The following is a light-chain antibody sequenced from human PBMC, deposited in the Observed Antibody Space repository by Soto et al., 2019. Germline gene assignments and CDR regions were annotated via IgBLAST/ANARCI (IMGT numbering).Light chain of an antibody. CDR1: QSISYW. Sequence: DIQLTQSPSTLSASVGDRVTITCRASQSISYWLAWYQQKPGKAPKLLIYQTSTLQGGVPSRFSGSGYGTECALTISSLQPDDSAIYYCQQYSRYRAFGQGTKVEIK. CDR2: QTS. V-gene: IGKV1-5*03. CDR3: QQYSRYRA. J-gene: IGKJ1*01.